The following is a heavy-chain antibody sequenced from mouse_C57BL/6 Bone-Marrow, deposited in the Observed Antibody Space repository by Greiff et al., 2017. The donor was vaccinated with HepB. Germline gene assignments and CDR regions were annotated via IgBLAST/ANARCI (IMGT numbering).Heavy chain of an antibody. V-gene: IGHV1-55*01. J-gene: IGHJ2*01. D-gene: IGHD2-5*01. Sequence: QVQLQQSGAELVKPGASVKMSCKASGYTFTSYWITWVKQRPGQGLEWIGDIYPGSGSTNYNEKFKSKATLTVDTSSSTAYMQLSSLTSEDSAVYYCARRGSYYSNYGYWGQGTTLTVSS. CDR2: IYPGSGST. CDR3: ARRGSYYSNYGY. CDR1: GYTFTSYW.